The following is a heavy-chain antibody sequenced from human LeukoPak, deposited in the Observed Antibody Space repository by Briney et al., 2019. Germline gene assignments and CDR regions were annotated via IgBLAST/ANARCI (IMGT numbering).Heavy chain of an antibody. Sequence: PSETLSLTCAVYGGSFSGYYWSWIRQPPGKGLEWIGEINHSGSTNYNPSLKSRVTISVDTSKNQFSLKLSSVTAADTAVYYCARHPYSSGWPGDYWGQGTLVTVSS. CDR3: ARHPYSSGWPGDY. CDR2: INHSGST. J-gene: IGHJ4*02. V-gene: IGHV4-34*01. D-gene: IGHD6-19*01. CDR1: GGSFSGYY.